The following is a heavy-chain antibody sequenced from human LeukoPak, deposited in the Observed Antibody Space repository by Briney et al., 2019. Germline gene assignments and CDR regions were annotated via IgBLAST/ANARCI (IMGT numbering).Heavy chain of an antibody. Sequence: GASVKVSCKASGYTFTSYDINWVRQATGQGLEWMGWMNPNSGNTGYAQKFQGRVTMTRNTSISTAYMELSSLRSEDTAVYYCAGASLHHLGNSYYFDSWGQGTLVTVSS. CDR3: AGASLHHLGNSYYFDS. CDR2: MNPNSGNT. CDR1: GYTFTSYD. J-gene: IGHJ4*02. V-gene: IGHV1-8*01. D-gene: IGHD4-23*01.